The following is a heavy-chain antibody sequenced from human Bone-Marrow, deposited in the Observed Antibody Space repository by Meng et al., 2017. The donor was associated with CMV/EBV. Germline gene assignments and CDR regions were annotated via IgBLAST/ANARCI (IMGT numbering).Heavy chain of an antibody. CDR2: ISTDRGEE. Sequence: GESLKISCAASGFTFSNYWMTWVRQAPGKGLEWVANISTDRGEEQCVDSVKGRFTMSRDNVKNSLYLQVNSLRVEDTALDFCVRNSGWGRFDDWGQGTRVTVSS. CDR1: GFTFSNYW. D-gene: IGHD6-19*01. V-gene: IGHV3-7*01. J-gene: IGHJ4*02. CDR3: VRNSGWGRFDD.